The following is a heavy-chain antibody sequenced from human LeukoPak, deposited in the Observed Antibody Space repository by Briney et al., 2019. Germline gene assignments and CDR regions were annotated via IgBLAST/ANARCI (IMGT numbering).Heavy chain of an antibody. CDR2: IKQAGSEN. J-gene: IGHJ4*02. D-gene: IGHD2-2*01. V-gene: IGHV3-7*01. CDR3: ARAGHLPSSTSRFWFDY. Sequence: PGGSLRLSCAASGFMFSSYWMTWVRQAPGKGLEWVANIKQAGSENSYVDSLKGRFTISRDNAKNSLYLQMNSLRAEDTAVYYCARAGHLPSSTSRFWFDYWGQGTLVTVSS. CDR1: GFMFSSYW.